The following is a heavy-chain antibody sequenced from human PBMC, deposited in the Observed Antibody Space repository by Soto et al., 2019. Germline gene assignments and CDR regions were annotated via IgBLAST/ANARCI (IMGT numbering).Heavy chain of an antibody. CDR2: IYYSGST. J-gene: IGHJ6*02. CDR3: ASTGVGYSGYDSDYYYYYYGMDV. Sequence: QVQLQESGPGLVKPSETLSLTCTVSGGSISSYYWSWIRQPPGKGLEWIGYIYYSGSTNYNPSLKSRVTISVDTSKNQFSLKLSSVTAADTAVYYCASTGVGYSGYDSDYYYYYYGMDVWGQGTTVTVSS. D-gene: IGHD5-12*01. CDR1: GGSISSYY. V-gene: IGHV4-59*01.